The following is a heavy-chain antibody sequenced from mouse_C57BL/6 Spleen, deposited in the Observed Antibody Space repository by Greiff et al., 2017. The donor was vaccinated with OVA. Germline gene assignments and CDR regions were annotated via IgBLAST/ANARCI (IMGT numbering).Heavy chain of an antibody. CDR1: GYTFTDYY. CDR3: ARRRKLVYYFDY. Sequence: EVQLQQSGPELVKPGASVKISCKASGYTFTDYYMNWVKQSHGKSLEWIGDINPNNGGTSYNQKFKGKATLTVDKSSSTAYMELRSLTSEDSAVYYCARRRKLVYYFDYWGQGTTLTVSS. D-gene: IGHD4-1*01. V-gene: IGHV1-26*01. CDR2: INPNNGGT. J-gene: IGHJ2*01.